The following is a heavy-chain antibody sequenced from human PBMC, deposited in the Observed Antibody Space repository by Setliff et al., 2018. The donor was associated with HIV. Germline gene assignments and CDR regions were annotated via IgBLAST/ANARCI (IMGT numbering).Heavy chain of an antibody. CDR3: ARVNALIRAPFDY. CDR1: GGSITGYY. Sequence: SETLSLTCTVSGGSITGYYWSLVRQPPGKGLEWIGYIFYSGTTNYRPSLNSRATISFDTSKNSFSLRLSSVTAADTAVYYCARVNALIRAPFDYWGQGALVTV. V-gene: IGHV4-59*01. J-gene: IGHJ4*02. CDR2: IFYSGTT.